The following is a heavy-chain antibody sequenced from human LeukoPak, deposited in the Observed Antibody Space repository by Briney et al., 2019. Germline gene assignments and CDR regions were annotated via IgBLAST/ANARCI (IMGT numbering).Heavy chain of an antibody. Sequence: GGSLRLSCAASGFTFDDYAMHWVRQAPGKGLEWVSGISWNSGSIGYADSVKGRFTISRDNAKNSLYLQMNSLRAEDTALYYCAKDRDYSKGGGYFDYWGQGTLVTVSS. V-gene: IGHV3-9*01. CDR2: ISWNSGSI. J-gene: IGHJ4*02. CDR3: AKDRDYSKGGGYFDY. D-gene: IGHD4-11*01. CDR1: GFTFDDYA.